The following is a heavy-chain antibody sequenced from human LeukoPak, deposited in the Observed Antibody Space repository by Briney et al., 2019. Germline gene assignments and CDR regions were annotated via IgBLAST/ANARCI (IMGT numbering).Heavy chain of an antibody. CDR1: GFTFSNAW. CDR3: TTDPITMIVDGDLYYFDY. J-gene: IGHJ4*02. V-gene: IGHV3-15*01. Sequence: PGGSLRLSCAASGFTFSNAWMSWVRQAPGKGLEWVGRIKSKTDGGTTDYAAPVKGRFTISRDDSKNTLYLQMNSLKTEDTAVYYCTTDPITMIVDGDLYYFDYWGQGTLVTVSS. CDR2: IKSKTDGGTT. D-gene: IGHD3-22*01.